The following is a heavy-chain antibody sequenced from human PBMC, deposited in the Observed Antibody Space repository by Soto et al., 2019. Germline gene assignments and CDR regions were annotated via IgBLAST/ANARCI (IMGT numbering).Heavy chain of an antibody. D-gene: IGHD2-8*01. J-gene: IGHJ4*02. V-gene: IGHV1-3*01. CDR3: ARGGVYSLFDE. CDR1: GYTFTSFA. CDR2: INAGNGNT. Sequence: ASVKVSCKASGYTFTSFAIHWVRQAPGHRLECMGWINAGNGNTKYSQKFQGRVTITRDTSASTAYMELSSLRSEDTAVYYCARGGVYSLFDEWGQGTLVTVSS.